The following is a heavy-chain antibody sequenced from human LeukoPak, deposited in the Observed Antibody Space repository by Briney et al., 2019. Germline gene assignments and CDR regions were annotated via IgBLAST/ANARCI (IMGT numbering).Heavy chain of an antibody. CDR2: INHSGST. CDR1: GGSISSYY. CDR3: ARRPLRRVFDI. D-gene: IGHD3-16*01. V-gene: IGHV4-34*01. J-gene: IGHJ3*02. Sequence: PSETLSLTCTVSGGSISSYYWSWIRQPPGKGLEWIGEINHSGSTNYNPSLKSRVTISVDTSKNQFSLKLSSVTAADTAVYYCARRPLRRVFDIWGQGTMVTVSS.